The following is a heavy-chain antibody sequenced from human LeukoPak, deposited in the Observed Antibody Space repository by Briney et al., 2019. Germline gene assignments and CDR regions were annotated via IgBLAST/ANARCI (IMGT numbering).Heavy chain of an antibody. CDR3: ARDRRMFDIVATGFDY. Sequence: AGGSLRLSCAASGFTFSSYWMSWVRQAPGKGLEWVANIKHDGSEKYYVDSVKGRFTISRDNAKNSLYLQMNSLRAEDTAVYYCARDRRMFDIVATGFDYWGQGTLVTVSS. CDR2: IKHDGSEK. CDR1: GFTFSSYW. V-gene: IGHV3-7*01. J-gene: IGHJ4*02. D-gene: IGHD5-12*01.